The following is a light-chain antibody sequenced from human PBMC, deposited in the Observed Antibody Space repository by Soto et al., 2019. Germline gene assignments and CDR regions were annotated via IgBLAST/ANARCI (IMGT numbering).Light chain of an antibody. Sequence: DIQMTQSPSSLSASVGDRVTITCLASQSISSYLHWYQQKSGKAPRLLIYAASSLQSGVPSRFXXSGSGTDXTXTITXXQPEDFATYYCQQSYIIPRTFGQGTKLEIK. CDR3: QQSYIIPRT. J-gene: IGKJ2*01. V-gene: IGKV1-39*01. CDR2: AAS. CDR1: QSISSY.